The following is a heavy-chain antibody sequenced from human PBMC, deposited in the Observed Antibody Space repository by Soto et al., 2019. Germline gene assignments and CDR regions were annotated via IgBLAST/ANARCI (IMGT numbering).Heavy chain of an antibody. Sequence: SVKASCKASGGTFSSYAISWVRQAPGQGLEWLGGIIPIFGTGNYAQKFQGRVTITADESTSTAYMELSSLRSEDTAVYYCARQAAMVFYYYYGTDLWGQGTMVTVFS. D-gene: IGHD5-18*01. J-gene: IGHJ6*02. V-gene: IGHV1-69*13. CDR2: IIPIFGTG. CDR3: ARQAAMVFYYYYGTDL. CDR1: GGTFSSYA.